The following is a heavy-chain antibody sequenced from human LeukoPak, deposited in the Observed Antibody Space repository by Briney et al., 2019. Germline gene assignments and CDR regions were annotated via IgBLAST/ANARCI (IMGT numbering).Heavy chain of an antibody. CDR2: INPSGGST. CDR1: GYTFTSYY. Sequence: ASVKVSCKASGYTFTSYYMHWVRQAPGQGLEWMGIINPSGGSTSYAQKFQGRVTMTRDTPTSTVYMELSSLRSEDTAVYYCARAQRTGYCSSTSCYRSGLGYWGQGTLVTVSS. J-gene: IGHJ4*02. V-gene: IGHV1-46*01. D-gene: IGHD2-2*02. CDR3: ARAQRTGYCSSTSCYRSGLGY.